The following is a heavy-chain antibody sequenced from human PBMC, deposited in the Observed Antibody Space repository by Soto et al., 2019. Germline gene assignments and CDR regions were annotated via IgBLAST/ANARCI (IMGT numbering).Heavy chain of an antibody. CDR3: ARDWSSYYDFWSGYSFG. Sequence: VSSLKVSCRASGYTFTGYYMHWVRQAPGQGLEWMGWINPNSGGTNYAQKFQGRVTMTRDTSISTAHMELSRLRSDDTAVYYCARDWSSYYDFWSGYSFGWGQGTLVIVSS. CDR2: INPNSGGT. J-gene: IGHJ4*02. V-gene: IGHV1-2*02. CDR1: GYTFTGYY. D-gene: IGHD3-3*01.